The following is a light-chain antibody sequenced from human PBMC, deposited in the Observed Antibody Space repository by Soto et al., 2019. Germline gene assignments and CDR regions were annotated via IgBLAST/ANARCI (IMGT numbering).Light chain of an antibody. V-gene: IGKV3-20*01. J-gene: IGKJ3*01. CDR2: GAT. Sequence: EIVLTQSPCTLSLSPGERATLSCRASQSVSSSFLDWYQQKPSQAPSLLIYGATSMTTGIPDRFSGSGSGTDFTLTISRLEPEDFAVYYCQQYGSSPGTFGPGTKVDIK. CDR1: QSVSSSF. CDR3: QQYGSSPGT.